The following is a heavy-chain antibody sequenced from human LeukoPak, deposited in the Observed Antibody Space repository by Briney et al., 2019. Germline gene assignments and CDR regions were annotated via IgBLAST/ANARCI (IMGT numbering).Heavy chain of an antibody. CDR1: GFTVSSNY. Sequence: PGGSLRLSCAASGFTVSSNYMSWVRQAPGKGLEWVSVIYSGGSTYYAGSVKGRFTISRHNSKNTLYLQMNSLRAEDTAVYYCARSYSGSYGAFDYWGQGTLVTVSS. CDR2: IYSGGST. V-gene: IGHV3-53*04. J-gene: IGHJ4*02. CDR3: ARSYSGSYGAFDY. D-gene: IGHD1-26*01.